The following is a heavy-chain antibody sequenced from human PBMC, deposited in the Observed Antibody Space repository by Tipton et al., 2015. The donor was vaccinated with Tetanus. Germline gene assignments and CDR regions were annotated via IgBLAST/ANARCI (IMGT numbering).Heavy chain of an antibody. CDR2: VSDSGST. CDR3: ARATPSGSYFVRYYSMDV. Sequence: TLSLTCTVSGGSVNSDDYYWTWIRQHPGKGLDWIGYVSDSGSTYSNPSLRSRIIISVDTSKNQFSLILSSVTAADTAVYYCARATPSGSYFVRYYSMDVWGQGTTVVVSS. D-gene: IGHD3-22*01. CDR1: GGSVNSDDYY. V-gene: IGHV4-30-4*08. J-gene: IGHJ6*02.